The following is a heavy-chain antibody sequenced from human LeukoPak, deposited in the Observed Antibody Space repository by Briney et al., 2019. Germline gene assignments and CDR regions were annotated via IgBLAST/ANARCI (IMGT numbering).Heavy chain of an antibody. CDR2: ISGSGGST. V-gene: IGHV3-23*01. CDR3: AKDLSDSYNWFDP. J-gene: IGHJ5*02. CDR1: GFTITSSY. Sequence: GGSLRLSCAASGFTITSSYMSWVRQAPGKGLEWVSAISGSGGSTYYADSVKGRFTISRDNSKNTLYLQMNSLRAEDTAVYYCAKDLSDSYNWFDPWGQGTLVTVSS.